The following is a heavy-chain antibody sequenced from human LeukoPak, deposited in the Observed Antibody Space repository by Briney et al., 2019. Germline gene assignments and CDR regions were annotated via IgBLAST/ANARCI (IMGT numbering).Heavy chain of an antibody. J-gene: IGHJ4*02. CDR3: ARGVQLRYYFDY. CDR1: GGTFSSYA. V-gene: IGHV1-69*13. CDR2: IIPIFGTA. D-gene: IGHD5-18*01. Sequence: SVKVSRKASGGTFSSYAISWVRQAPGQGLEWMGGIIPIFGTANYAQKFQGRVTITADESTSTAYMELSSLRSEDTAVYYCARGVQLRYYFDYWAREPWSPSPQ.